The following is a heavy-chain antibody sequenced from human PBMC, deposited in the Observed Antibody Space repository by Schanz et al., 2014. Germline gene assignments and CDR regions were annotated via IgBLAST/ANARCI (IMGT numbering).Heavy chain of an antibody. Sequence: QVQLVESGGGVVQPGRSLRLSCAASGFMFSSYGMHWVRQAPGKGLEWVGVISYDGSKKSYADSVKGRFTISRDNSKNTLYLQMNSLRPEDTAVYYCARPPHDSSGYYTFDYWGQGTLVTVSA. V-gene: IGHV3-30*03. CDR1: GFMFSSYG. J-gene: IGHJ4*02. CDR2: ISYDGSKK. CDR3: ARPPHDSSGYYTFDY. D-gene: IGHD3-22*01.